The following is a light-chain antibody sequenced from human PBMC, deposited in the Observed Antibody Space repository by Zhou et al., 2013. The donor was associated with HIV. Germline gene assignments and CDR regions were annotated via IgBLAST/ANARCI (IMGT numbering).Light chain of an antibody. CDR1: QDISNY. CDR2: DAS. J-gene: IGKJ4*01. V-gene: IGKV1-33*01. Sequence: DIQMTQSPSSLSASVGDRVTITCHASQDISNYLNWYQQKPGKAPKLLIYDASNLETGVPSRFSGSGSGTDFTFTISSLQPEDIATYYCQQYKIYPLTFGGGTKVEIK. CDR3: QQYKIYPLT.